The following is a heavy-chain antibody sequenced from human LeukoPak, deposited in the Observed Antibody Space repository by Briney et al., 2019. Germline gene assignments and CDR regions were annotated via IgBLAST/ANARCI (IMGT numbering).Heavy chain of an antibody. V-gene: IGHV5-51*01. J-gene: IGHJ3*02. Sequence: GESLKISCKGSGYSFTSYWIGWVRQIPGKGLEWMGIIYPGDSETRYSPSFQGQVTISADKSISTAYLHWSSLKASATPMYYCTILRLYFSGRGFDIWGQGTMVTVSS. CDR1: GYSFTSYW. D-gene: IGHD2/OR15-2a*01. CDR3: TILRLYFSGRGFDI. CDR2: IYPGDSET.